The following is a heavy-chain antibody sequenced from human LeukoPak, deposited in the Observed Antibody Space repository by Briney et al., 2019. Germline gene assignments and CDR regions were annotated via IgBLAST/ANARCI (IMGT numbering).Heavy chain of an antibody. Sequence: PSETLSLTCTVSGGSISSYYWSWIRQPAGKGLEWIGRIYISGSTNYNPSLKSRVTMSVDTSKNQFSLKLSFVTAADTAVYYCARAPLLTGYFDFDYWGQGTLVTVSS. J-gene: IGHJ4*02. V-gene: IGHV4-4*07. CDR2: IYISGST. CDR1: GGSISSYY. D-gene: IGHD3-9*01. CDR3: ARAPLLTGYFDFDY.